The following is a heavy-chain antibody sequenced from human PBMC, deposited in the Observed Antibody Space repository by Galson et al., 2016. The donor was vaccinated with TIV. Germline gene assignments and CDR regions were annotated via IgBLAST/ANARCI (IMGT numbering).Heavy chain of an antibody. CDR2: TSFDGSDN. V-gene: IGHV3-30*18. CDR1: GFNFSDFG. D-gene: IGHD3-10*01. Sequence: SLRLSCAAPGFNFSDFGMHWVRQAPGKGMEWVAVTSFDGSDNYYADSVKGRFTISRDNFMNMVFLQMNSLRIEDTALYYCAKGGEESSLIDFWGQGTLVTVSS. CDR3: AKGGEESSLIDF. J-gene: IGHJ4*02.